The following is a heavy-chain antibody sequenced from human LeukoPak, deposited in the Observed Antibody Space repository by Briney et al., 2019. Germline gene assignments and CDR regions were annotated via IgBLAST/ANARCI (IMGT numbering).Heavy chain of an antibody. CDR2: INSDGSTT. D-gene: IGHD5-18*01. V-gene: IGHV3-74*01. Sequence: GGSLRLSCAASGFTFSSYWMHWVRQVPGKGLVWVSRINSDGSTTNYADSVKGRFTISRDNAKNTLCLQMNSLRAEDTAVYYCGRGYTSRLDYWGQGTLVTVSS. CDR3: GRGYTSRLDY. J-gene: IGHJ4*02. CDR1: GFTFSSYW.